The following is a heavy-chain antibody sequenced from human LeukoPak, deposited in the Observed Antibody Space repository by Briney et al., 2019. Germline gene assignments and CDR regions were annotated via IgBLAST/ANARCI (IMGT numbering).Heavy chain of an antibody. CDR1: GGTFSSYA. V-gene: IGHV1-69*04. J-gene: IGHJ4*02. CDR3: ASSLNHSYCGGDCYLI. D-gene: IGHD2-21*02. CDR2: IIPIFGIA. Sequence: SVKVSCKASGGTFSSYAISWVRQAPGQGLEWMGRIIPIFGIANYAQKFQGRVTITADKSTSTAYMELSSLRSEDTAVYYCASSLNHSYCGGDCYLIWGQGTLVTVFS.